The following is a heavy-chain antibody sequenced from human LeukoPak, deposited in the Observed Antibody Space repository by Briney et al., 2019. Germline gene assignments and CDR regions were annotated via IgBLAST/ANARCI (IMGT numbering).Heavy chain of an antibody. V-gene: IGHV1-18*01. D-gene: IGHD2-2*01. CDR3: ARALYCSSTSCSENWFDP. CDR2: ISAYNGNT. Sequence: ASVKVSCKASGYTFTSYGISWVRQAPGQGLEWMGWISAYNGNTNYAQKLQSRVTMTTDTSTSTAYMELRSLRSDDTAVYYCARALYCSSTSCSENWFDPWGQGTLVTVCS. CDR1: GYTFTSYG. J-gene: IGHJ5*02.